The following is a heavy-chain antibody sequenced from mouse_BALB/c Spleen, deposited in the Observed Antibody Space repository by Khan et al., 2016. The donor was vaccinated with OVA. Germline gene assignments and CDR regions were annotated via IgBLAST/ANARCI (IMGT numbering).Heavy chain of an antibody. V-gene: IGHV5-9-3*01. CDR1: GFTFSSYA. J-gene: IGHJ3*01. Sequence: EVELVESGGGLVKPGGSLKLSCAAPGFTFSSYAMSWVRQTPEKRLEWVATINSDGTYTYYPDSVKGRFTISRDNAKNTLYLQMSSLRSEDTAMYYCARHNFGPFAYWGQGTLVTVSA. D-gene: IGHD1-3*01. CDR3: ARHNFGPFAY. CDR2: INSDGTYT.